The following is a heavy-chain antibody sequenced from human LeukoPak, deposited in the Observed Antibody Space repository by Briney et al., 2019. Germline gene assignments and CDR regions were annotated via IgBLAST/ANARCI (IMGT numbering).Heavy chain of an antibody. CDR1: GFTFSGYA. V-gene: IGHV3-30*01. CDR3: ARGGMYDSYYFFYMDV. D-gene: IGHD3-22*01. CDR2: ISYDGYNK. J-gene: IGHJ6*03. Sequence: GGSLRLSCAVSGFTFSGYAVHWVRQAPGKGLQWVAAISYDGYNKYYADSLKGRFTISRENSKNTLWLQMNSLRAEDTAVYYCARGGMYDSYYFFYMDVWGKGTTVTVSS.